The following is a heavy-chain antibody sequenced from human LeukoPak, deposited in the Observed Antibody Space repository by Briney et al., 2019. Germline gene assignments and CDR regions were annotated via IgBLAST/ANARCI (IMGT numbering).Heavy chain of an antibody. Sequence: GGSLRLSCAASGFTFSSYTMNWVRQAPGKGLEWVSYISSGNSNIYYADSVKGRFTISRDNAKNSLYLQMNSLRAEDTAVYYCARDFSSSWYYFDYWGQGTLVTVSS. CDR3: ARDFSSSWYYFDY. CDR1: GFTFSSYT. CDR2: ISSGNSNI. J-gene: IGHJ4*02. D-gene: IGHD6-13*01. V-gene: IGHV3-48*04.